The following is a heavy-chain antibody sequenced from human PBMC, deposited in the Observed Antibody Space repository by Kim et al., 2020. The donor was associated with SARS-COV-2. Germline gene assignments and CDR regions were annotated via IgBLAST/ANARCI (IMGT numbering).Heavy chain of an antibody. J-gene: IGHJ3*02. Sequence: GGSLRLSCAASGFTFSSYGMHWVRQAPGKGLEWVAVIWYDGSNKYYADSVKGRFTISRDNSKNTLYLQMNSLRAEDTAVYYCARDKGRYFDWSDDAFDIWGQGTMVTVSS. CDR2: IWYDGSNK. CDR3: ARDKGRYFDWSDDAFDI. CDR1: GFTFSSYG. D-gene: IGHD3-9*01. V-gene: IGHV3-33*01.